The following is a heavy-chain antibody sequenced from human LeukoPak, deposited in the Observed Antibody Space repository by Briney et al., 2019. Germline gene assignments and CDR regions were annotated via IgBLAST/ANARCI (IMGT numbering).Heavy chain of an antibody. J-gene: IGHJ6*02. CDR3: ARDDITIFGVVIIYYGMDV. CDR2: IWYDGSNK. Sequence: GGSLRLSCAASGFTFSSYGMHWVRQAPGKGLEWVAVIWYDGSNKYYADSVKGRFTISRDNSKNTLYLQMNSLGAEDTAVYYCARDDITIFGVVIIYYGMDVWGQGTTVTVSS. D-gene: IGHD3-3*01. V-gene: IGHV3-33*01. CDR1: GFTFSSYG.